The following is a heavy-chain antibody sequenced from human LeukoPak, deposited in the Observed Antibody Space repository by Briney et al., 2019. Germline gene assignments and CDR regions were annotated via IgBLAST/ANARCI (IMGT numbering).Heavy chain of an antibody. CDR3: TRRGYGGNTTFDY. V-gene: IGHV3-73*01. CDR1: GFTFSGSA. J-gene: IGHJ4*02. Sequence: PGGSLKLSCAASGFTFSGSAMHWVRQASGKGLEWVGRIRSKANSYATAYAASVKGRFTISRDDSKNTVYLQMNSLKTEDTAVYYCTRRGYGGNTTFDYWGQGTLVTVSS. D-gene: IGHD4-23*01. CDR2: IRSKANSYAT.